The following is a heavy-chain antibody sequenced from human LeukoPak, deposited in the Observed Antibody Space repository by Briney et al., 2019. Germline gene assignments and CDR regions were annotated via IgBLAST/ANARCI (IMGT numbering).Heavy chain of an antibody. CDR3: ARRGDSSGSSLAAFDI. J-gene: IGHJ3*02. D-gene: IGHD3-22*01. CDR1: GGSISSSSNY. Sequence: PSETLSLTCTVSGGSISSSSNYWGCIRQPPGKGLEWIGLIYYSGTPYYSPSLGSRVTMSVDTSKNQFSLRLSSLTAADTAVYYCARRGDSSGSSLAAFDIWGQGTMVTVSS. CDR2: IYYSGTP. V-gene: IGHV4-39*01.